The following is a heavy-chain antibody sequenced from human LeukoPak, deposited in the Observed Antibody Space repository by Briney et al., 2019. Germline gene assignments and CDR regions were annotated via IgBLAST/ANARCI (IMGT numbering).Heavy chain of an antibody. V-gene: IGHV1-46*01. Sequence: ASLKVSCKGSAYTFSNYYIHWVRQAPGQGLEWMGLVNPSGGSTNYAQKFQGRVTMTRDMSTSTVFMELDSLRSEDTAVYYCARGPGDLGDYWGQGTLVTVSS. J-gene: IGHJ4*02. CDR2: VNPSGGST. D-gene: IGHD7-27*01. CDR3: ARGPGDLGDY. CDR1: AYTFSNYY.